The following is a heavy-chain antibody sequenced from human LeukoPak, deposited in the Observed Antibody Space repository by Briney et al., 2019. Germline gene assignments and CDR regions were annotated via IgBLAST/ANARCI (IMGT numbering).Heavy chain of an antibody. V-gene: IGHV1-18*01. CDR2: ISNFNGNT. CDR1: GYIFGNYG. Sequence: ASVKVSCKASGYIFGNYGVTWVRQAPGQGLEWMGWISNFNGNTNYAQKVQGRVTVTTDTSTSTVYMELRSLRSDDTAVYYCARDHRYSGSPNDYWGQGTLVTVSS. CDR3: ARDHRYSGSPNDY. J-gene: IGHJ4*02. D-gene: IGHD1-26*01.